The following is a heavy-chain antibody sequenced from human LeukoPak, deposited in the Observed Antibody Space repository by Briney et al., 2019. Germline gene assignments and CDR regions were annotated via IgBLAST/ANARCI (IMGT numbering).Heavy chain of an antibody. V-gene: IGHV3-30-3*01. CDR3: ARDQMGFGSASDI. Sequence: PGRSLRPSCAASGFTLSSYAMHWVRQAPGKGLEWVAIVSYDGNNKYYADSVKGRFTISRDDSRNTLSLQMNSLRTEDTAVYYCARDQMGFGSASDIWGQGTMVTVSS. CDR1: GFTLSSYA. D-gene: IGHD3-10*01. CDR2: VSYDGNNK. J-gene: IGHJ3*02.